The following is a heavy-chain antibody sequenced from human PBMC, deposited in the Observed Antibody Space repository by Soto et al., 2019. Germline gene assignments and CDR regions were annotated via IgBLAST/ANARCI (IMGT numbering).Heavy chain of an antibody. V-gene: IGHV1-69*06. CDR2: IIPIFNST. Sequence: QVQLVQSGAEVKTPGSSLKVSCKVSGSRFSNYVISWVRQAPGHGLEWLGRIIPIFNSTKYAQNFQGRVTITAAKSTCPATLELRSLRSDDTAVYYCARGGRGKKAGYNGLVSLGYWGQGTLVTVSS. J-gene: IGHJ4*02. CDR1: GSRFSNYV. D-gene: IGHD5-12*01. CDR3: ARGGRGKKAGYNGLVSLGY.